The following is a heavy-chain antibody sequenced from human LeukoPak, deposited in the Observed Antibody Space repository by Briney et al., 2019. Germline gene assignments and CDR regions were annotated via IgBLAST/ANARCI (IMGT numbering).Heavy chain of an antibody. Sequence: SETLSLTCTVSGGSIGTYYWSWFRQSPGKGLEWIGYIYYSGITKYNPSFKSRVTISVDTSKNQFSLKVTSVTAADTAVYYCARRNYHEDSGHGDFDSWGQGTLVTVSS. J-gene: IGHJ4*02. D-gene: IGHD5-12*01. CDR2: IYYSGIT. V-gene: IGHV4-59*01. CDR3: ARRNYHEDSGHGDFDS. CDR1: GGSIGTYY.